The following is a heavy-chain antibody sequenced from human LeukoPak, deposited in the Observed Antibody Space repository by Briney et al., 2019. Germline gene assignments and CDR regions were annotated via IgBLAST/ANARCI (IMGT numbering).Heavy chain of an antibody. Sequence: GGSLRLSCAASGFTFRKYWLHWVRQAPGKGLVWVSRINPDDGSTSYADSVKGRFTISRDNAKSTLYLQMNSLRAEDTAVYYCLTIVEADIEAFDIWGQGTKVTVSS. CDR2: INPDDGST. D-gene: IGHD2-15*01. CDR3: LTIVEADIEAFDI. V-gene: IGHV3-74*01. CDR1: GFTFRKYW. J-gene: IGHJ3*02.